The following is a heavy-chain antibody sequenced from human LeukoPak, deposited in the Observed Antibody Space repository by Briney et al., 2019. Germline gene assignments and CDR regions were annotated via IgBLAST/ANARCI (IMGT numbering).Heavy chain of an antibody. CDR1: GFTFSNTW. CDR3: ARDRYSYGLGGAFDI. V-gene: IGHV3-30-3*01. D-gene: IGHD5-18*01. CDR2: ISYDGSNK. Sequence: PGGSLRLSCAASGFTFSNTWMNWVRQAPGKGLEWVAVISYDGSNKYYADSVKGRFTISRDNSKNTLYLQMNSLRAEDTAVYYCARDRYSYGLGGAFDIWGQGTMVTVSS. J-gene: IGHJ3*02.